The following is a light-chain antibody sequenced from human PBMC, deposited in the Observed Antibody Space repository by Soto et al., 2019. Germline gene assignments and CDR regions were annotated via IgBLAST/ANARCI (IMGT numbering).Light chain of an antibody. CDR3: TSYTSSSTLDV. CDR1: SSHVSDYYR. Sequence: QSALAQPPSVSGSPGQSVTISCTGTSSHVSDYYRFSWYQHLPGSAPKLLIYGVSNRPSGVPDRFSGSKSGHTASLTISGLQSEDEADYFCTSYTSSSTLDVFGTGTKVTVL. J-gene: IGLJ1*01. CDR2: GVS. V-gene: IGLV2-18*02.